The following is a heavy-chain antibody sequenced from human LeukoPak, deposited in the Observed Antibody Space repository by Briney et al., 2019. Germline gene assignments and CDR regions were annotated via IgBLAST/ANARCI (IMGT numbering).Heavy chain of an antibody. V-gene: IGHV4-59*08. Sequence: KPSETLSHTCTVSGGSISGYYWSWIRQPPGQGLEWIGYIFYSGNTNYNPTLKSRVTISVDTSENQFSLRLSSVTAADTAVYFCARQASWLPYFDLWGRGTLVAVSS. J-gene: IGHJ2*01. CDR1: GGSISGYY. CDR3: ARQASWLPYFDL. D-gene: IGHD6-13*01. CDR2: IFYSGNT.